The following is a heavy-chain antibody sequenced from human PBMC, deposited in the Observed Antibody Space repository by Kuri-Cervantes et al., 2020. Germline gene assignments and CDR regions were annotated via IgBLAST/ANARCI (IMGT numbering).Heavy chain of an antibody. D-gene: IGHD3-22*01. V-gene: IGHV1-18*01. CDR3: AREHSTYYYDSSGYYYYWFDP. Sequence: ASVKVSCKTSGYTFSNYGISWVRQAPGQGLEWMGWISGYNGYTKYAQRLQGRVTMTTDTSRNTAYMELRSLRADDTAVYYCAREHSTYYYDSSGYYYYWFDPWGQGTLVTVSS. CDR1: GYTFSNYG. CDR2: ISGYNGYT. J-gene: IGHJ5*02.